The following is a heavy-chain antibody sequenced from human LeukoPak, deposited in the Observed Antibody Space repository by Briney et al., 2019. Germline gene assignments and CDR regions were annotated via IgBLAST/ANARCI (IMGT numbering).Heavy chain of an antibody. CDR3: ARDPFFYGSGSYDLDY. CDR2: IHPSGRP. D-gene: IGHD3-10*01. CDR1: GGSLSGYY. V-gene: IGHV4-34*01. J-gene: IGHJ4*02. Sequence: SETLSLTCGVYGGSLSGYYWTWIRQPPGKGLEWIGEIHPSGRPYYDPSLESRVTMSLDTSENQFSLKMSSVTAADTAVYYCARDPFFYGSGSYDLDYWGQGTLVTVSS.